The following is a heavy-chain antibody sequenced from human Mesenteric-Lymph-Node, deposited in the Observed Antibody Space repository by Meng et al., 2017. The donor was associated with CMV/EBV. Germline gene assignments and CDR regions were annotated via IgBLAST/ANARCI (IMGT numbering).Heavy chain of an antibody. D-gene: IGHD4-11*01. CDR3: ARWTTGWFDP. V-gene: IGHV4-39*07. CDR1: GGSISSSSYY. J-gene: IGHJ5*02. Sequence: TCTVSGGSISSSSYYWGWIRQPPGKGLEWIGSIYYSGSTYYNPSLKSRVTISVDTSKNQFSLKLSSVTAADTAVYYCARWTTGWFDPWGQGTLVTVSS. CDR2: IYYSGST.